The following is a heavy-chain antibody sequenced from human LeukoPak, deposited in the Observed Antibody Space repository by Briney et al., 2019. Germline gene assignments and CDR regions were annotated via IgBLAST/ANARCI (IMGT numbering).Heavy chain of an antibody. CDR2: ISSSSSYI. D-gene: IGHD6-13*01. Sequence: GGSLRLSCAASGLTFSSYSMNWVRQAPGKGLEWVSSISSSSSYIYYADSVKGRFTISRDNAKNSLYLQMNSLRAEDTAVYYCARYSSNWYVGDWGQGTLVTVSS. CDR3: ARYSSNWYVGD. V-gene: IGHV3-21*01. CDR1: GLTFSSYS. J-gene: IGHJ4*02.